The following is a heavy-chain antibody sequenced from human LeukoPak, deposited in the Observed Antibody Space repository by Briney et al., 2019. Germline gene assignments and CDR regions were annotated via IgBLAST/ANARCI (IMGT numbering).Heavy chain of an antibody. Sequence: VASVKVSCKASGYTFITYYIHWVRQAPGQGLEWMGWINPSSGSTKYAEKFQDRVTLTRDTSNSTAFMELNSLRSAHTAVFYCARAYNWDDSTLSFSGTWVEFDYWGQGTLVTVSS. CDR1: GYTFITYY. CDR3: ARAYNWDDSTLSFSGTWVEFDY. CDR2: INPSSGST. J-gene: IGHJ4*02. D-gene: IGHD1-1*01. V-gene: IGHV1-2*02.